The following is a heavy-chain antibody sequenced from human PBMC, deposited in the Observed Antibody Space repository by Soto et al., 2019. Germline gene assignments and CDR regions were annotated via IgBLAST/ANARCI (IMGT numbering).Heavy chain of an antibody. J-gene: IGHJ4*02. V-gene: IGHV1-69*01. CDR3: ATRGTQGRWLEFADY. CDR1: GGTFSSLG. D-gene: IGHD5-12*01. Sequence: QVQLVQSGAEVKRPGSSVKVSCEASGGTFSSLGFTWVRQAPGQGLEWMGGIIPISGRTTFAPKFLGRVTITADESTRTTYRELTALTSDDTAIYYCATRGTQGRWLEFADYWGQGTLVTGSS. CDR2: IIPISGRT.